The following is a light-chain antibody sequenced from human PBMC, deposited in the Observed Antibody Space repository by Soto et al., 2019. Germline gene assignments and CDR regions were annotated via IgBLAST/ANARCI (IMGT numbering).Light chain of an antibody. CDR1: QSVLYTPDNRNY. CDR2: WAS. V-gene: IGKV4-1*01. Sequence: DIVMTQSPDFLAVSLGERATINCKTSQSVLYTPDNRNYFAWYQQKPGQPPKMLINWASTRASGVPDRFSGSGSGTDFTLTISSLQGEDVAVYYCQQYNSAPLTFGRGTKVEAK. J-gene: IGKJ4*01. CDR3: QQYNSAPLT.